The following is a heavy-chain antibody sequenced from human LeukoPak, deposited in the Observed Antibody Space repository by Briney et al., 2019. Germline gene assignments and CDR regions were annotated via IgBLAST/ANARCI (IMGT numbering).Heavy chain of an antibody. CDR3: ARDMGRMATPGVDY. V-gene: IGHV3-7*04. Sequence: PGGSLRLSCAASGFTFSTYALNWVRQAPGKGLEWVANIKQVGSEKYYVDSVKGRLTISRDNAKTSLYLQMNSLKAKDRAGYYWARDMGRMATPGVDYWGQGTLVTVSS. J-gene: IGHJ4*02. D-gene: IGHD5-24*01. CDR2: IKQVGSEK. CDR1: GFTFSTYA.